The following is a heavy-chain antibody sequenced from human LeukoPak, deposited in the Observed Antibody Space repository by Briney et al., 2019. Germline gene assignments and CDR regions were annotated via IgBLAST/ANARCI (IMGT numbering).Heavy chain of an antibody. V-gene: IGHV4-59*01. CDR3: ARYSSSPTYFDY. J-gene: IGHJ4*02. Sequence: SETLSLTCTVSGGSISSYYWSWIRQPPGKGLEWIGYIYYSGSTNYNPSLKSRATISVDTSKNQFSLKLSSVTAADTAVYYCARYSSSPTYFDYRGQGTLVTVSS. CDR2: IYYSGST. CDR1: GGSISSYY. D-gene: IGHD6-6*01.